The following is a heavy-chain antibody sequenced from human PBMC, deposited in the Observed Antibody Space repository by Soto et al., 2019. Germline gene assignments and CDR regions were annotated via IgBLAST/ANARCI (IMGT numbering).Heavy chain of an antibody. J-gene: IGHJ6*03. D-gene: IGHD2-2*02. CDR2: INPNSGGT. CDR3: ARSGPGYCSSTSCYISYYYYMDV. CDR1: GYTFTGYY. Sequence: QVQLVQSGAEVKKPGASVKVSCKASGYTFTGYYMHWVRQAPGQGLEWMGWINPNSGGTNYAQKFQGWVTMTRDASISTGYMELSRLRSDDTAVYYCARSGPGYCSSTSCYISYYYYMDVWGKGTTVTVSS. V-gene: IGHV1-2*04.